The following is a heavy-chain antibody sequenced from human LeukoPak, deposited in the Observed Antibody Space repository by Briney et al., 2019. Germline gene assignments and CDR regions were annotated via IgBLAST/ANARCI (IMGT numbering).Heavy chain of an antibody. CDR2: ISSSSSYT. CDR1: GFTFSDYY. Sequence: GGSLRLSCAASGFTFSDYYMSWIRQAPGKGLEWVPYISSSSSYTNYADSVKGRFTISRDNAKNSLYLQMNSLRAEDTAVYYCARDTKATMVRGTAFDIWGQGTMVTVSS. D-gene: IGHD3-10*01. CDR3: ARDTKATMVRGTAFDI. J-gene: IGHJ3*02. V-gene: IGHV3-11*06.